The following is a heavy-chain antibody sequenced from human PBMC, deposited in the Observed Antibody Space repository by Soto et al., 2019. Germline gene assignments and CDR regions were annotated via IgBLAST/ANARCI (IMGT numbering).Heavy chain of an antibody. Sequence: EVQLLESGGGLVQPGGSLRLSCAAAGFTFSSYAMSWVRQAPGKGLEWVSAISGSGGSTYYADSVKGRFTRSRDNSKNTLYLQMNSLRDEDTAVYYCTKPAEDCSGGSCYPDDSFDYWGQGTLVTVSS. V-gene: IGHV3-23*01. CDR1: GFTFSSYA. D-gene: IGHD2-15*01. CDR2: ISGSGGST. J-gene: IGHJ4*02. CDR3: TKPAEDCSGGSCYPDDSFDY.